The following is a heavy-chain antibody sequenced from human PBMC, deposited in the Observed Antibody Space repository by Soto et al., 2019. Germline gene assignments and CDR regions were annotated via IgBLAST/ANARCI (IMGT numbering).Heavy chain of an antibody. CDR2: FDPEDGET. CDR3: AKNLHSGSYSHAFDI. V-gene: IGHV1-24*01. Sequence: GASVKVSCKVSGYTLTELSMHWVRQAPGKGLEWMGGFDPEDGETIYAQKFQGRVTMTKDTSTSTAYMELSRLRSDDTAVYYCAKNLHSGSYSHAFDIWGQGTMVTVSS. D-gene: IGHD1-26*01. CDR1: GYTLTELS. J-gene: IGHJ3*02.